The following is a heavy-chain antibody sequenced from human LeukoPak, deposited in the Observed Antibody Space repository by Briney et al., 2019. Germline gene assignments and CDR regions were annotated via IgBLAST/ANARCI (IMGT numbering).Heavy chain of an antibody. CDR2: ISAYNGNT. CDR3: ARHTMLGYCSSTSCYSRVDRNYYYYMDV. CDR1: GYTFTSYG. D-gene: IGHD2-2*02. J-gene: IGHJ6*03. Sequence: ASVKVSCKASGYTFTSYGISWVRQAPGQGLEWMGWISAYNGNTNYAQKLQGRVTMTTDTSTSTAYMELRSLRSDDTAVYYCARHTMLGYCSSTSCYSRVDRNYYYYMDVWGKGTTATVSS. V-gene: IGHV1-18*01.